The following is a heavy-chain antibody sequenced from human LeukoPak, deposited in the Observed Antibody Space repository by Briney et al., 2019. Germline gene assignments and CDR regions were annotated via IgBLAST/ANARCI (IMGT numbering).Heavy chain of an antibody. V-gene: IGHV4-59*01. CDR2: IHYSGST. D-gene: IGHD2-15*01. Sequence: SETLSLTCTVSGGSISSYYWSWIRQPPGKGLEWIGYIHYSGSTNYNPSLKSRVTLSVDTSKNQFSLKLTSVAAADTAVYYCARDIAANWFDSWGQGALVTVSS. CDR1: GGSISSYY. J-gene: IGHJ5*01. CDR3: ARDIAANWFDS.